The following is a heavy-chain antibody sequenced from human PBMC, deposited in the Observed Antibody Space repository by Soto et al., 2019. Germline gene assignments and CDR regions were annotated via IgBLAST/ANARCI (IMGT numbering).Heavy chain of an antibody. CDR3: ASSLAVAGAPHYFDY. V-gene: IGHV5-51*01. CDR2: IYPGDSDT. Sequence: PXXSLKISFKGSGYSFSNYWITWVPQMPGKGLEWMGIIYPGDSDTRYSPSFQGQVTISADKSISTAYLQWSSLKASDTAMYYCASSLAVAGAPHYFDYWGQATLVTVSS. D-gene: IGHD6-19*01. J-gene: IGHJ4*02. CDR1: GYSFSNYW.